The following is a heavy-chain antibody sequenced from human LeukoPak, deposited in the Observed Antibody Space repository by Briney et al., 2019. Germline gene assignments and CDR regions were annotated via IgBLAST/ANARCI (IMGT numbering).Heavy chain of an antibody. CDR1: GYTFTGDY. V-gene: IGHV1-2*04. CDR2: INPNRGGT. J-gene: IGHJ5*02. CDR3: ARDYYGSGSYYRWFDP. Sequence: ASVKVSCKASGYTFTGDYMHWVRQAPGQGLEWMGWINPNRGGTNYAQTFQGWLTITRDTASSTAYMELSRLRSDGTAVYYCARDYYGSGSYYRWFDPWGQRTLVTVSS. D-gene: IGHD3-10*01.